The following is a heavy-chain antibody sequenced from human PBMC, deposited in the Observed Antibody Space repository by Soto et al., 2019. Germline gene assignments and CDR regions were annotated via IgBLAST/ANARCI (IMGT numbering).Heavy chain of an antibody. Sequence: GGSLRLSCAASGFTFSNAWMSWVRQAPGKGLEWVGRIRSKTDGGTTDYAAPVKGRITISRDDSKNTLYLQMHSLKTEDTAVYHCPTGIPGPTSRIHCYYYCGMGVWGQGNTGTVSS. V-gene: IGHV3-15*01. D-gene: IGHD1-20*01. CDR3: PTGIPGPTSRIHCYYYCGMGV. CDR1: GFTFSNAW. J-gene: IGHJ6*01. CDR2: IRSKTDGGTT.